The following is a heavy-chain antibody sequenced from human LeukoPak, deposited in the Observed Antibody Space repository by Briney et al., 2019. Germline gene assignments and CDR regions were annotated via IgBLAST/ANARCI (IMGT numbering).Heavy chain of an antibody. D-gene: IGHD3-10*01. CDR1: GFTFSSYW. Sequence: GXSLRLSCAASGFTFSSYWMSWVGQAPGKGVEWVANIKKDGSEKYYVDSVKGGFTISRDNAKNSLYLQMNSLRAEYTAVYYCARDLWFGEHWGQGTLVTVSS. CDR2: IKKDGSEK. J-gene: IGHJ1*01. V-gene: IGHV3-7*01. CDR3: ARDLWFGEH.